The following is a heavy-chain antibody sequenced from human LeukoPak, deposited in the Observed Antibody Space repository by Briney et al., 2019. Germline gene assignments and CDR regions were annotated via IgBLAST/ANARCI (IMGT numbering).Heavy chain of an antibody. J-gene: IGHJ4*02. D-gene: IGHD1-26*01. V-gene: IGHV4-39*01. CDR3: ARQEYGGQGSLPIDY. Sequence: PSETLSLTCTVSGGSISSSSYYWGWIRQPPGKGLEWIGSIYYSGSTYYNPSLKSRVTISVDTSKNQFSLKLSSVTAADTAVYYCARQEYGGQGSLPIDYWGQGTLVTVSS. CDR2: IYYSGST. CDR1: GGSISSSSYY.